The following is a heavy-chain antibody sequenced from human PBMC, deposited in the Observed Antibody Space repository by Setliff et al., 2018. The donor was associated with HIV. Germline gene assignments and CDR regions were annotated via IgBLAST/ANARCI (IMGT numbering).Heavy chain of an antibody. CDR2: MSPNSGNT. D-gene: IGHD1-1*01. CDR3: ARGGTLFY. J-gene: IGHJ4*02. V-gene: IGHV1-8*02. Sequence: ASVKVSCKTSGYTFTSHDIHWVRQAPGQGLEWMGWMSPNSGNTGYTQKFEGRVTFTRDASINTAYLELHSLTSDDTAVYYCARGGTLFYWGQGTLVTVSS. CDR1: GYTFTSHD.